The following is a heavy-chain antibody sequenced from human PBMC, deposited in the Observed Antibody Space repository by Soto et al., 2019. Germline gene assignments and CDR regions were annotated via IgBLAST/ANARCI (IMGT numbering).Heavy chain of an antibody. Sequence: ASVKVSCKASGYTFASYGISWVRRAPGQGLEWMGWISAYNGNTNYAQKLQGRVTMTTDTSTSTAYMELRSLRSDDTAVYYCARDHRDASWARYYYGMDVWGQGTTVTVSS. CDR2: ISAYNGNT. CDR3: ARDHRDASWARYYYGMDV. J-gene: IGHJ6*02. CDR1: GYTFASYG. D-gene: IGHD3-16*01. V-gene: IGHV1-18*04.